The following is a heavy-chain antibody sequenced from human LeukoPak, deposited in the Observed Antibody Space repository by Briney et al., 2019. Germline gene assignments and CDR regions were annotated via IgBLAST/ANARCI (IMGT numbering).Heavy chain of an antibody. CDR3: ARDFCGGDCYVGDY. J-gene: IGHJ4*02. D-gene: IGHD2-21*02. CDR1: GFTFSSYG. Sequence: GGSLRLACAASGFTFSSYGMHWVRQAPGKGLEWVAVIWYDGSNKYYADSVKGRFTISRDNSKNTLYLQMNSLRAEDTAVYYCARDFCGGDCYVGDYWGQGTLVTVSS. V-gene: IGHV3-33*01. CDR2: IWYDGSNK.